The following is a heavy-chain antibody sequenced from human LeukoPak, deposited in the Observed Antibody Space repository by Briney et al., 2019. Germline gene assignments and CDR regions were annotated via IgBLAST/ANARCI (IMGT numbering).Heavy chain of an antibody. D-gene: IGHD6-19*01. CDR2: ISSNGGST. CDR1: GFTFSSYA. J-gene: IGHJ4*02. V-gene: IGHV3-64D*06. CDR3: VKDAMYMAVAPDY. Sequence: PGGSLRLSCSASGFTFSSYAMHWVRQAPGKGLEYVSAISSNGGSTYYADSVKGRFTISRDNSKNTLYLQMSSLRAEDTAVYYCVKDAMYMAVAPDYWGQGTLVTVSS.